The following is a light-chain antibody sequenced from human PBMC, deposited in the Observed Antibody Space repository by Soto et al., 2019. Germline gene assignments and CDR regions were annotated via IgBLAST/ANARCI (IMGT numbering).Light chain of an antibody. V-gene: IGLV1-47*01. J-gene: IGLJ3*02. CDR3: AAWDDSLGGL. Sequence: QSVLTQPPSVSGTPGQRVTISCSGDNANIENNYVHWYQQVPGMAPKLLIYRSDQRPSGVPDRFSGFKSGTSDYLAISGLRSDDEADYYCAAWDDSLGGLFGGGTKLTVL. CDR1: NANIENNY. CDR2: RSD.